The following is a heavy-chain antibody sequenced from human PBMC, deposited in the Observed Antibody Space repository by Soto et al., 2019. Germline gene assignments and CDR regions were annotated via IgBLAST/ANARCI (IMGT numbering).Heavy chain of an antibody. J-gene: IGHJ4*02. V-gene: IGHV4-4*02. Sequence: QVQLQESGPGLVKPSGTLSLTCAVSGDSVFDGRWWSWVRLPPGKGMEWIGETHHNGGTYYNPSITSRVTISVDKSNNQFVLNLTSVTAADSAGYYWAREGGYRLEYWGQGILVTVSS. D-gene: IGHD1-26*01. CDR1: GDSVFDGRW. CDR2: THHNGGT. CDR3: AREGGYRLEY.